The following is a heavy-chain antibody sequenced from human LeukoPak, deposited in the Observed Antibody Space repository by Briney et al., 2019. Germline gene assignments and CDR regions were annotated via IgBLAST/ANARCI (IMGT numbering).Heavy chain of an antibody. D-gene: IGHD1-14*01. CDR3: AKHRSGIATSGSNY. Sequence: GGSLRLSCAASGFTFSNYAMSWVRQAPGKGLEWVSVSLISGGGGATYYADSVKGRFTTSRDDSKNTLFLQMNNLRVEDTAVYFCAKHRSGIATSGSNYWGQGTLVSVSS. J-gene: IGHJ4*02. CDR1: GFTFSNYA. V-gene: IGHV3-23*01. CDR2: ISGGGGAT.